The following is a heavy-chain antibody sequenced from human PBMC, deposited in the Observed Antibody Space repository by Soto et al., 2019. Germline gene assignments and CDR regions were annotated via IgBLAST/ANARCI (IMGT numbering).Heavy chain of an antibody. D-gene: IGHD4-17*01. CDR3: AKNAMSTVTRRGQYFDS. V-gene: IGHV3-23*01. J-gene: IGHJ4*02. CDR1: GFTFNTYA. Sequence: EVQLFESGGGLVQPGGSLRLSCAASGFTFNTYAMSWVRQAPGEGLEWVSGIGGGTGATYNADSVKGRFIISRDNSKNTLYLQMNNLRVEDTAVYYCAKNAMSTVTRRGQYFDSWGQGTLVTVSS. CDR2: IGGGTGAT.